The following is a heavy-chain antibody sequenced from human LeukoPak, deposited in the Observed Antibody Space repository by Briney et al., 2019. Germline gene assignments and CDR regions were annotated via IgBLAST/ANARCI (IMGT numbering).Heavy chain of an antibody. CDR3: ARAGYSSSWPGYYWFDP. D-gene: IGHD6-13*01. Sequence: GGSLRLSCAPSGFTFSSYSMIWVRQAPGKGLEWVSSISSSSSYIYYADSVKGRFTISRDNAKNSLYLQMNGLRAEDTAVYYCARAGYSSSWPGYYWFDPWGQGTLVTVSS. CDR1: GFTFSSYS. CDR2: ISSSSSYI. J-gene: IGHJ5*02. V-gene: IGHV3-21*01.